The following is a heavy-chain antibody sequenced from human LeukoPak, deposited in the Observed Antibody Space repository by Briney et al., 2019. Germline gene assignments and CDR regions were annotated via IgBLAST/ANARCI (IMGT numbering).Heavy chain of an antibody. CDR1: GFTFDDYA. CDR2: ISWNSGSI. J-gene: IGHJ2*01. V-gene: IGHV3-9*01. Sequence: PGGSLRLSCAASGFTFDDYAMHWVRQAPGKGLEWVSGISWNSGSIGYADSVKGRFTISRDNAKNSLYLQMNSLRAEDTALYYCAKGGHSSRWYVRYFDLWGRGTLVTVSS. CDR3: AKGGHSSRWYVRYFDL. D-gene: IGHD6-19*01.